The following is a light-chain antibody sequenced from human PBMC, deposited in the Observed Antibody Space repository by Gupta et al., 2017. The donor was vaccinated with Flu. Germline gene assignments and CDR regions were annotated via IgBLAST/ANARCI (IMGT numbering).Light chain of an antibody. CDR3: QSYDSSLSGCV. CDR2: INS. V-gene: IGLV1-40*01. CDR1: SSNIGAGYD. J-gene: IGLJ1*01. Sequence: QSVLTQPHSVSGSPGQRVTISCTGSSSNIGAGYDVHWYQQLPGTAPKLLIYINSNRPSGVPDRFSGSKSGTSASLAITGLQAEDEADYYCQSYDSSLSGCVFGTGTKVTVL.